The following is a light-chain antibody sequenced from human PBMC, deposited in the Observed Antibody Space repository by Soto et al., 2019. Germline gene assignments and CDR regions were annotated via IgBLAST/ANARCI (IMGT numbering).Light chain of an antibody. J-gene: IGKJ5*01. CDR1: QDISSW. V-gene: IGKV1-12*01. CDR3: QQANSFPIT. Sequence: DIPMTQSPSSVSASAGDRVTITCRASQDISSWLAWYQQKPGKAPKLLIYAASSLQSGVPSRFSGSGSGTEFTLNVSRLQPEDFATYYWQQANSFPITFGQGTRLEVK. CDR2: AAS.